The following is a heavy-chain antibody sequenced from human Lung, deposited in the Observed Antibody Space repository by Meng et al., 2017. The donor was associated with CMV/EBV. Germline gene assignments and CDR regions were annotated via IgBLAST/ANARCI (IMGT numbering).Heavy chain of an antibody. V-gene: IGHV4-30-4*01. CDR3: ARVGGCSGGGCYHRLFDY. D-gene: IGHD2-15*01. J-gene: IGHJ4*02. Sequence: QRCAHGWVSPSRTRSPTCTSPGGPTSSGDYYWSWIPQPPGKGLECIGYIYYTGSTYYNPSLKSRVIISVDTSKNQFSLKLNSVTAADTAVYYCARVGGCSGGGCYHRLFDYWGQGTLVTVSS. CDR1: GGPTSSGDYY. CDR2: IYYTGST.